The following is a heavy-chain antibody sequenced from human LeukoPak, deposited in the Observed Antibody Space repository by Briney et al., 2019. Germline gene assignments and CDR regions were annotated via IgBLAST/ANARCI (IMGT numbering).Heavy chain of an antibody. V-gene: IGHV3-7*01. D-gene: IGHD3-3*01. CDR1: GFTFSSYW. CDR3: ARDWLYYDFWSGYFPRDYFDY. Sequence: PGGSLRLSCAASGFTFSSYWRSWVRQAPGKGREWVANIKQDGSEKYYVDSGKGRFTISRDNDKNSLYLQMNSLRAEDTAVYYCARDWLYYDFWSGYFPRDYFDYWGQGTLVTVSS. CDR2: IKQDGSEK. J-gene: IGHJ4*02.